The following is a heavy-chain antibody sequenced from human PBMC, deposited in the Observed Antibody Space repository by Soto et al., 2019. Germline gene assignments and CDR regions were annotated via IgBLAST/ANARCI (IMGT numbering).Heavy chain of an antibody. CDR2: ISHSGTT. Sequence: TLSLACVVSVDSISSRGYSWSWIRQPPGKGLEWIGYISHSGTTYYNPSLRSRLAISMDRSTNQFSLKLKSVSAADTAVYYCARAPHRVVVVTAIPSYFDYWGQGVLVTV. D-gene: IGHD2-21*02. V-gene: IGHV4-30-2*01. CDR1: VDSISSRGYS. CDR3: ARAPHRVVVVTAIPSYFDY. J-gene: IGHJ4*02.